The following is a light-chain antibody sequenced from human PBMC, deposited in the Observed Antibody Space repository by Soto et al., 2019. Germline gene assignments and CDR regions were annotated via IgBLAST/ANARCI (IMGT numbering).Light chain of an antibody. CDR3: QQYYSAPMT. V-gene: IGKV4-1*01. J-gene: IGKJ5*01. CDR2: WAS. Sequence: DIVMTQSPDSLAVSLGERATINCMSSQSILFSSNNKNYLAWYQQKAGQPPKLLIYWASTRESGVPDRFSGSGSGTDFTLTISSLQAEDVAVYHCQQYYSAPMTFGQGTRLEIK. CDR1: QSILFSSNNKNY.